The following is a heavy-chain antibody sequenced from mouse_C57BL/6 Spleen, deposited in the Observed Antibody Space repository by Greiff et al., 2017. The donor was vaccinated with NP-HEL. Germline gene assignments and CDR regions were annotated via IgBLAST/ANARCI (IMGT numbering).Heavy chain of an antibody. D-gene: IGHD1-1*01. Sequence: VQLQQSGAELVRPGASVTLSCKASGYTFTDYEMHWVKQTPVHGLEWIGAIDPETGGTAYNQKFKGKAILTADKSSSTAYMELRSLTSEDSAVYYCTRQSFITRDYYAMDYWGQGTSVTVSS. CDR3: TRQSFITRDYYAMDY. CDR1: GYTFTDYE. CDR2: IDPETGGT. V-gene: IGHV1-15*01. J-gene: IGHJ4*01.